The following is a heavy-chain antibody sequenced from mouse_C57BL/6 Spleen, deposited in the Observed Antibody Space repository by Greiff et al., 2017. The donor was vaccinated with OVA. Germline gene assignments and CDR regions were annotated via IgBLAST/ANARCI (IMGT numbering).Heavy chain of an antibody. J-gene: IGHJ4*01. CDR1: GFTFSNYW. CDR3: TVFADYDYAMDY. CDR2: IRLKSDNYAT. D-gene: IGHD1-1*02. V-gene: IGHV6-3*01. Sequence: EVKVEESGGGLVQPGGSMKLSCVASGFTFSNYWMNWVRQSPEKGLEWVAQIRLKSDNYATHYAESVKGRFTISRDDSKSSVYLQMNNLRAEDTGIYYCTVFADYDYAMDYWGQGTSVTVSS.